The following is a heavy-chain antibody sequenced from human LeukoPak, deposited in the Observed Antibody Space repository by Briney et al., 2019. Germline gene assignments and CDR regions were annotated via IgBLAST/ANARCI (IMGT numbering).Heavy chain of an antibody. V-gene: IGHV4-34*01. CDR2: INHSGST. CDR3: ARAKLTMVRGVHVDY. J-gene: IGHJ4*02. CDR1: GGSFSGYY. D-gene: IGHD3-10*01. Sequence: PSETLSLTCAVYGGSFSGYYWSWIRQPPGKGLEWIGEINHSGSTNYNPPLKSRVTISVDTSKNQFSLKLSSVTAADTAVYYCARAKLTMVRGVHVDYWGQGTLVTVSS.